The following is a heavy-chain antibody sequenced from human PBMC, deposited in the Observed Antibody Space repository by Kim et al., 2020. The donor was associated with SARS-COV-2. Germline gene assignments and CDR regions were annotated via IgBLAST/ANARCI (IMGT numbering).Heavy chain of an antibody. V-gene: IGHV3-53*01. D-gene: IGHD4-17*01. J-gene: IGHJ6*02. Sequence: KGRITISRDNSKTTLYLQLNSLRAEDTAVYYCARDAYDYGGYYYYYYGMDVWGQGTTVTVSS. CDR3: ARDAYDYGGYYYYYYGMDV.